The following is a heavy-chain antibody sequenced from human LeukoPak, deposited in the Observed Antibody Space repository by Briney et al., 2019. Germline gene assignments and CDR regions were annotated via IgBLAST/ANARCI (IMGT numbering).Heavy chain of an antibody. V-gene: IGHV3-33*08. Sequence: PGGSLRLSCAASGFTFSSYWMHWVRQAPGKGLEWVAVIWYDGSNKYYADSVKGRFTISRDNSKNTLYLQMNSLRAEDTAVYYCASSAYDSSGYYYFDYWGQGTLVTVSS. J-gene: IGHJ4*02. CDR1: GFTFSSYW. D-gene: IGHD3-22*01. CDR2: IWYDGSNK. CDR3: ASSAYDSSGYYYFDY.